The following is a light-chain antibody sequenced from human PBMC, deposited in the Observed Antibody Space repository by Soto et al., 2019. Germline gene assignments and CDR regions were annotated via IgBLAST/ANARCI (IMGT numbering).Light chain of an antibody. CDR1: QSVSNY. CDR3: QQRSDWPLT. V-gene: IGKV3-11*01. Sequence: EIVLTQSPTTLSLSPGERATLSCMASQSVSNYFAWYQQKPGQAPRLLIYDASTRAADIPARFSGSGSGTDFTLTISSLVPEDFAVYYCQQRSDWPLTFGGGTKVDIK. CDR2: DAS. J-gene: IGKJ4*01.